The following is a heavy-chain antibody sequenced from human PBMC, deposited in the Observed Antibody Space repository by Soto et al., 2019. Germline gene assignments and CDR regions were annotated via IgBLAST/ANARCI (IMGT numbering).Heavy chain of an antibody. J-gene: IGHJ4*02. Sequence: LRLSCAASGFTFSSYWMSWVRQAPGKGLEWVANIKQDGSEKYYVDSVKGRFTTSRDNAKNSLYLQMNSLRAEDTAVYYCARSGSLYEYQLLFYFDYWGQGTLVTVSS. V-gene: IGHV3-7*03. D-gene: IGHD2-2*01. CDR3: ARSGSLYEYQLLFYFDY. CDR2: IKQDGSEK. CDR1: GFTFSSYW.